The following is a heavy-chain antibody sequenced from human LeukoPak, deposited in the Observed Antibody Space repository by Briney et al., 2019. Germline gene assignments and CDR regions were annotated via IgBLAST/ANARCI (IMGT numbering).Heavy chain of an antibody. CDR3: ARIISGIYYGDAFDV. CDR2: IKEDGSQK. V-gene: IGHV3-7*01. J-gene: IGHJ3*01. D-gene: IGHD1-26*01. CDR1: GFTFRSYW. Sequence: GGSLRLSCAASGFTFRSYWMTWVRQAPGKGLEWVANIKEDGSQKYYVDSVQGRFTISRDNAKNSPYLHMDSLRAEDRAVYYCARIISGIYYGDAFDVWGQGTIVTVSS.